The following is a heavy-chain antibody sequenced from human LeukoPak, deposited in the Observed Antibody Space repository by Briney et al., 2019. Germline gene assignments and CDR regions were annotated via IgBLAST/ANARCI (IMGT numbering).Heavy chain of an antibody. Sequence: GGSLRLSCAASGFTFSIYWVHWVRQAPGKGLVWVSSINSDGSSTSYADSVKGRFTISRDNAKNTLYLQMNTLRAEDTAVYYCAREGKYTDAFDIWGQGTMVTVSS. CDR2: INSDGSST. CDR3: AREGKYTDAFDI. CDR1: GFTFSIYW. J-gene: IGHJ3*02. V-gene: IGHV3-74*01. D-gene: IGHD6-6*01.